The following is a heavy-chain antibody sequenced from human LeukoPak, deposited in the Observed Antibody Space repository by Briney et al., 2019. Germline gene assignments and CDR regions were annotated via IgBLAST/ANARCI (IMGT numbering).Heavy chain of an antibody. V-gene: IGHV4-59*08. Sequence: SETLSLTSTVSGGSISSYYWSWIRQPPGKGLEWIGYIYYSGSTNYNPSLKSRVTISVDTSKNQFSLKLSSVTAADTAVYYCARTVGYCSGGSCADAFDIRGQGTTVTVSS. CDR2: IYYSGST. D-gene: IGHD2-15*01. J-gene: IGHJ3*02. CDR3: ARTVGYCSGGSCADAFDI. CDR1: GGSISSYY.